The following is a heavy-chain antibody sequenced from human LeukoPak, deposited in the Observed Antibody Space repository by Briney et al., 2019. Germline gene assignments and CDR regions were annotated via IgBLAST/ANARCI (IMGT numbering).Heavy chain of an antibody. V-gene: IGHV3-9*01. J-gene: IGHJ4*02. Sequence: GGSLRLSCAASGFTFDDYAMHWVWQAPGKGLEWVSGISWNSGSIGYADSVKGRFTISRDNAKNSLYLQMNSLRAEDTALYYCAKDEHIAVAGRGLDYWGQGTLVTVSS. CDR3: AKDEHIAVAGRGLDY. CDR2: ISWNSGSI. D-gene: IGHD6-19*01. CDR1: GFTFDDYA.